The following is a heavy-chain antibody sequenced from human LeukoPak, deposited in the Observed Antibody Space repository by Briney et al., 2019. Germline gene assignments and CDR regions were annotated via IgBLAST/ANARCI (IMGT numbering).Heavy chain of an antibody. D-gene: IGHD2-2*01. CDR2: IWYDGSKK. J-gene: IGHJ1*01. Sequence: GRSLRLSCAASGFTFSTYGMHWVRQAPGKGLEGVSLIWYDGSKKYYADSVKGRFTISRDNSKNTLYLQMNSLRAEDTAVYYCARDLNIVVGPVHHWGQGTLVTVSS. V-gene: IGHV3-33*01. CDR1: GFTFSTYG. CDR3: ARDLNIVVGPVHH.